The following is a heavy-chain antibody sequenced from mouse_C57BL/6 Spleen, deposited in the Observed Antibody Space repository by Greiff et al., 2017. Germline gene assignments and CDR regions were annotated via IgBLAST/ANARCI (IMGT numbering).Heavy chain of an antibody. Sequence: EVKLVESGGGLVKPGGSLKLSCAASGFTFSDYGMHWVRQAPEKGLEWVAYISSGSSTIYYADTVKGRFTISRDNAKNTLFLQMTSLRSEDTAMYYCANDGYYTGVYWGQGTTLTVSS. CDR1: GFTFSDYG. V-gene: IGHV5-17*01. D-gene: IGHD2-3*01. CDR2: ISSGSSTI. J-gene: IGHJ2*01. CDR3: ANDGYYTGVY.